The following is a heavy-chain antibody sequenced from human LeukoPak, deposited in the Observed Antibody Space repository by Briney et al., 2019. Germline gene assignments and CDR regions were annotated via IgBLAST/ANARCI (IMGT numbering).Heavy chain of an antibody. D-gene: IGHD5-12*01. J-gene: IGHJ6*02. Sequence: GGSLRLSCAASGFTFSSYWMSWVRQAPGKGLEWVANIKQDGSEKYYVDSVKGRFTISRDNAKNSLYLQMNSLRAEDTAVYYCEKNPPRLPKHHNYGIDVWGQGTTVTVSS. CDR2: IKQDGSEK. CDR3: EKNPPRLPKHHNYGIDV. V-gene: IGHV3-7*02. CDR1: GFTFSSYW.